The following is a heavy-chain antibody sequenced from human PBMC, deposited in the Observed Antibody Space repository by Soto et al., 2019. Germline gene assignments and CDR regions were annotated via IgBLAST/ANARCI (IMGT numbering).Heavy chain of an antibody. CDR2: IYYSGST. D-gene: IGHD7-27*01. CDR3: ARDGSNKLGMGGADAFDI. CDR1: GGSISSYY. V-gene: IGHV4-59*01. J-gene: IGHJ3*02. Sequence: SETLSLTCTVSGGSISSYYWSWIRQPPGKGLEWIGYIYYSGSTNYNPSLKSRVTISVDTSKNQCSLKLSSVTAADTAVYYCARDGSNKLGMGGADAFDIWGQGTMVTVSS.